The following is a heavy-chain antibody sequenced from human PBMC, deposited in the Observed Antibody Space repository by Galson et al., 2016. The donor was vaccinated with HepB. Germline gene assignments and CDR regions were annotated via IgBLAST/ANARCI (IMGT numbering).Heavy chain of an antibody. CDR2: ISGSGGTT. V-gene: IGHV3-23*01. CDR3: ARMYCSSSSCYFDS. J-gene: IGHJ4*02. Sequence: SLRLSCAASGFTFNTYAMSWVRQAPGKGLEWVSAISGSGGTTYFADSVKGRFTLSRDNSKNTLDLQMSSLKVEDTAVYYCARMYCSSSSCYFDSWGQGALVTVSS. D-gene: IGHD2-2*01. CDR1: GFTFNTYA.